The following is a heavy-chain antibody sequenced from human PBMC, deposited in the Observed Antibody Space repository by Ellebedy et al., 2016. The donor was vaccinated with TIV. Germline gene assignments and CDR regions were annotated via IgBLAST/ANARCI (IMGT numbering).Heavy chain of an antibody. Sequence: SETLSLTCTVSGDSISSYFWSWIRQPPGKGLEWIGYAYSSGYTSYNPSLKSRVTISIDTSKNHFSLKLGSVTAADTAVYYCARHLNGDYLYYFDPWGQGTLVTVSS. CDR2: AYSSGYT. D-gene: IGHD4-17*01. CDR3: ARHLNGDYLYYFDP. CDR1: GDSISSYF. V-gene: IGHV4-59*08. J-gene: IGHJ5*02.